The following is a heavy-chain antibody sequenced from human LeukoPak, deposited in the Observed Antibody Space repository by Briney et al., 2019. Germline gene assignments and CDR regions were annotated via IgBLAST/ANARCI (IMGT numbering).Heavy chain of an antibody. V-gene: IGHV3-7*01. CDR2: IKQDGSEK. D-gene: IGHD4-11*01. J-gene: IGHJ6*02. CDR1: GFTFSSYW. Sequence: GGSLRLSCAASGFTFSSYWMSWVRQAPGKGLEWVANIKQDGSEKYYVDSVKGRFTISRDNAKNSLYLQMNSLRAEDTAVYYCASSTTKGPYYCYGMDVWGQGTTVTVSS. CDR3: ASSTTKGPYYCYGMDV.